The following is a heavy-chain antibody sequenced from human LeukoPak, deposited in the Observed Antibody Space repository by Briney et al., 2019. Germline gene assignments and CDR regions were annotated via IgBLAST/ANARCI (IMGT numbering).Heavy chain of an antibody. CDR3: ARDRDYYYDSSGHGFDI. CDR2: ISAYNGNT. D-gene: IGHD3-22*01. Sequence: ASVKVSCKASGYTFTSYGISWVRQAPGQGLEWMGWISAYNGNTNYAQKLQGRVTMTTDTSTNTAYMELRSLRSDDTAVYYCARDRDYYYDSSGHGFDIWGQGTMVTVSS. V-gene: IGHV1-18*01. J-gene: IGHJ3*02. CDR1: GYTFTSYG.